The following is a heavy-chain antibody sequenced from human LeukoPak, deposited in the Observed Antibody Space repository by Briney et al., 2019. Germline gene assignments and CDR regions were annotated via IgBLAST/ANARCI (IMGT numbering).Heavy chain of an antibody. CDR2: IYSGGST. D-gene: IGHD3-10*01. CDR1: GFTVSSNF. J-gene: IGHJ4*02. Sequence: GGSLRLSCAASGFTVSSNFMNWVRQAPGKGLEWVSVIYSGGSTYYADSVKGRFTISRDNSKNTLYLQMNSLRAEDTAVYYCARDGSYGSGSFDYWGQGTLVTVPS. CDR3: ARDGSYGSGSFDY. V-gene: IGHV3-53*01.